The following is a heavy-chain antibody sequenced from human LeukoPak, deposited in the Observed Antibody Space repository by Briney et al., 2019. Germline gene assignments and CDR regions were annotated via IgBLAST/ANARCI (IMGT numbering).Heavy chain of an antibody. CDR2: ISGSGGNT. D-gene: IGHD2-15*01. CDR1: GSTFSSYA. CDR3: APKVVGSTPFDY. J-gene: IGHJ4*02. Sequence: SGGSLRLSCAASGSTFSSYAMNWVRQAPGKGLEWVSSISGSGGNTYYADSVKGRFTISRDNSKNTLYLQMNRLRAEDTAVYYCAPKVVGSTPFDYWGQGTLVTVSS. V-gene: IGHV3-23*01.